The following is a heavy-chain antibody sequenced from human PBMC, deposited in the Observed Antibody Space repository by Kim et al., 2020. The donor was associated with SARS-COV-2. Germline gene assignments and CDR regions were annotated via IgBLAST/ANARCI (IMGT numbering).Heavy chain of an antibody. J-gene: IGHJ6*02. Sequence: SNKYYEDSVKGRFTISRDKSKNTLYLQMNSLRAEDTAVYYCAREDGGMDVWGQGTTVTVSS. V-gene: IGHV3-33*01. CDR2: SNK. CDR3: AREDGGMDV.